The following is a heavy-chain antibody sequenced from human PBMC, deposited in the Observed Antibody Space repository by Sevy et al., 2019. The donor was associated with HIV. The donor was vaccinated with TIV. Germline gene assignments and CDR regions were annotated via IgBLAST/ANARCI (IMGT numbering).Heavy chain of an antibody. CDR1: GFSFSNYG. CDR2: PSGSGGST. CDR3: AKDGESYVWGSHYDY. D-gene: IGHD3-16*01. Sequence: GGSLRLSCEASGFSFSNYGMNWVRQAPGKGLEWVSGPSGSGGSTYYADSVKGRFTISRDNSKNTLYLQMNSLRAEDTAVYSCAKDGESYVWGSHYDYWGQGTLVTVSS. J-gene: IGHJ4*02. V-gene: IGHV3-23*01.